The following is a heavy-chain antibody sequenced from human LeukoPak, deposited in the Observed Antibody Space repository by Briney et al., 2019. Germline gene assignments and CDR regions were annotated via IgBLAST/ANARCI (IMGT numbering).Heavy chain of an antibody. D-gene: IGHD1-26*01. CDR3: ATVDGSSFDY. CDR2: ISWNSGSI. CDR1: GFTFDDYA. V-gene: IGHV3-9*01. Sequence: PGGSLRLSCAASGFTFDDYAMHWVRQAPGKGLEWVSGISWNSGSIGYADSVKGRFTISRDNAKNSLYLQMNSLRAEDTAVYYCATVDGSSFDYWGQGTLVTVSS. J-gene: IGHJ4*02.